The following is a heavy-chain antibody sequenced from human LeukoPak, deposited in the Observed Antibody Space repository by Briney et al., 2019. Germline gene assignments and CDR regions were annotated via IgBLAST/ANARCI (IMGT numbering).Heavy chain of an antibody. CDR2: INPNGGDT. D-gene: IGHD2-8*01. CDR1: GYTFTGYY. Sequence: ASVKVSCKASGYTFTGYYMHWVRQAPGQGLEWMGWINPNGGDTNYAQKFQGRVTMTRDTSISTAYMELSRLRSDDTAVYYCAGARTYCTNGVCYPEDAFDIWGQGTMVTVSS. CDR3: AGARTYCTNGVCYPEDAFDI. J-gene: IGHJ3*02. V-gene: IGHV1-2*02.